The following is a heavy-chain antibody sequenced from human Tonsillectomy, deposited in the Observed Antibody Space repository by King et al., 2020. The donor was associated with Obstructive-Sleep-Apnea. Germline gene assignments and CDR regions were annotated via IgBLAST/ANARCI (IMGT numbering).Heavy chain of an antibody. V-gene: IGHV4-59*01. CDR2: IYYDXXT. CDR1: SGSSSSYY. CDR3: ARIRGDXXWGNYRSNXXYYXMDV. Sequence: QLQESGPGLVKASETLSLTCTVSSGSSSSYYWGWVRQPPGKGLEWIGYIYYDXXTSXXPSLKSRVTISVDTSKNQFSLKVTSVTAADTAVYYCARIRGDXXWGNYRSNXXYYXMDVWGQGTKVTV. J-gene: IGHJ6*01. D-gene: IGHD3-16*02.